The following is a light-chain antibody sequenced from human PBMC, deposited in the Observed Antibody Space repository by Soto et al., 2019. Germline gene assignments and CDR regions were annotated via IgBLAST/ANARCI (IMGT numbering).Light chain of an antibody. J-gene: IGLJ2*01. CDR2: EGS. V-gene: IGLV2-23*01. CDR3: SSYAGSSTHVV. CDR1: SNDVGSHNL. Sequence: QSALTQPASVSGSPGQSITISCTGVSNDVGSHNLVSWYQQHPGKAPKVIIYEGSKWPSGVSNRFSGSRPGNTASLTISGLQAEDEAHYYCSSYAGSSTHVVFGGGTKLTVL.